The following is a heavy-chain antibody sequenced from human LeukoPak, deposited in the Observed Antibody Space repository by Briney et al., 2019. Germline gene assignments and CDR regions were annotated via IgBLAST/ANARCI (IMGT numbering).Heavy chain of an antibody. Sequence: GGSLRLSCAASGFTFSSYGMHWVRQAPGKGLEWVAVISYDGSNKYYADSVKGRFTISRDNSKNTLYLQMNSLRAEDTAVYYCAKSGGSMIVVVRPFDYWGQGTLVTVSS. J-gene: IGHJ4*02. CDR3: AKSGGSMIVVVRPFDY. D-gene: IGHD3-22*01. V-gene: IGHV3-30*18. CDR1: GFTFSSYG. CDR2: ISYDGSNK.